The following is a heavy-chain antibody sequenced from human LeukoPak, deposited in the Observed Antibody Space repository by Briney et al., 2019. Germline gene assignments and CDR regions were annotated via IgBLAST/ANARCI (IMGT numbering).Heavy chain of an antibody. CDR2: IYYSGST. CDR1: GGSISSGDYY. CDR3: TRHTGYISGQYSNYEDS. V-gene: IGHV4-30-4*08. Sequence: SETLSLTCTVSGGSISSGDYYWSWIRQPPGKGLEWIGYIYYSGSTYYNPSLKSRVTISVDTSKNQFSLKLRSVTAADTALYYCTRHTGYISGQYSNYEDSWGQGTLVTVSS. J-gene: IGHJ4*02. D-gene: IGHD4-11*01.